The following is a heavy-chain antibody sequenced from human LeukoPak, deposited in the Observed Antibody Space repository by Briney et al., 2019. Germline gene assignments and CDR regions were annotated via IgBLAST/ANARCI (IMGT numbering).Heavy chain of an antibody. CDR1: GFTFSRYE. D-gene: IGHD3-10*01. CDR2: ISDSGDTI. J-gene: IGHJ5*02. CDR3: ARSLLVRQYRWWFDP. V-gene: IGHV3-48*03. Sequence: GGSLRLSCTASGFTFSRYELNWVRQAPGKGLVWISYISDSGDTIYYADSVKGRFTISRDNAKNTLYLQMDNLRAEDTAVYHCARSLLVRQYRWWFDPWGQGTLVTVSS.